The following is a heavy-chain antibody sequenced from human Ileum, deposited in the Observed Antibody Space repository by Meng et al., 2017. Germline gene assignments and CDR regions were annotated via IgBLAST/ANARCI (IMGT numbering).Heavy chain of an antibody. Sequence: HLQQWVGGVFKPSETLSLTCNVYGDSFTDYYWNWISQPPGKGLEWIGEIHYSGSTNYNPSLESRVNISENTSQKKFYLRLSSVTDAETAVYYCARRIRGGSYLGWGQGTLVTVSS. J-gene: IGHJ4*02. CDR3: ARRIRGGSYLG. CDR2: IHYSGST. V-gene: IGHV4-34*01. D-gene: IGHD1-26*01. CDR1: GDSFTDYY.